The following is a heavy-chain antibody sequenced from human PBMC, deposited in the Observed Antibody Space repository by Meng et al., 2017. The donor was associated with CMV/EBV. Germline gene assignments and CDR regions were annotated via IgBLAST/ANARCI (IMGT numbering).Heavy chain of an antibody. D-gene: IGHD3-16*01. Sequence: QVQLVESGGGVVQPGRSLRLSCAASGFTFSSYAMHWVRQAPGKGLEWVAVISYDGSNKYYADSVKGRFTISRDNSKNTLDLQMNSLRAEDTAVYYCARARPLMDYWGQGTLVTVSS. V-gene: IGHV3-30-3*01. J-gene: IGHJ4*02. CDR1: GFTFSSYA. CDR2: ISYDGSNK. CDR3: ARARPLMDY.